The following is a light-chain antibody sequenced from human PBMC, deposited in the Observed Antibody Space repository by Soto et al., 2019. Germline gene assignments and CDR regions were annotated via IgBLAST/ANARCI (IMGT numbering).Light chain of an antibody. CDR3: QQDNNWPPYT. CDR2: GAS. Sequence: EIVMTQSPATLSVSPGERATLSCRASQSVSSSLAWYQQMPGQAPRLLIYGASTRATGIPARFSGSGSGTEFTLTISSLQSEDFALYYCQQDNNWPPYTFGQGTKLEIK. V-gene: IGKV3-15*01. CDR1: QSVSSS. J-gene: IGKJ2*01.